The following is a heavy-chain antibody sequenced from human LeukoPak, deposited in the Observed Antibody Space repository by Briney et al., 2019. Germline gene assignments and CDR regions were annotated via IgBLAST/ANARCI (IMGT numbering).Heavy chain of an antibody. V-gene: IGHV4-4*07. Sequence: SETLSLTCTVSGGSISSYYWSWIRQPAGKGLEWIGRIYTSGSTNYNPSLKSRVTMSVDTSKNQFSLKLSSVTAADTAVYCCARDRTYSSGWYHNWFDPWGQGTLVTVSS. CDR2: IYTSGST. D-gene: IGHD6-19*01. J-gene: IGHJ5*02. CDR3: ARDRTYSSGWYHNWFDP. CDR1: GGSISSYY.